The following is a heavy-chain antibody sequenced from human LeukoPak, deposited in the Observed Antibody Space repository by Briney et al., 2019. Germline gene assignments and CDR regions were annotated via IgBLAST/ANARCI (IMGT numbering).Heavy chain of an antibody. Sequence: SETLSLTCIVSGVSISSDKYWGWIRQSPGKGLELIGSVHFSGATHYNPSLKSRVAITLDTSKNQFSLKLNSVTAADTAIYYCAKHRMWLGGLESWGQGTLVTVSS. D-gene: IGHD6-19*01. J-gene: IGHJ1*01. CDR1: GVSISSDKY. CDR3: AKHRMWLGGLES. V-gene: IGHV4-39*01. CDR2: VHFSGAT.